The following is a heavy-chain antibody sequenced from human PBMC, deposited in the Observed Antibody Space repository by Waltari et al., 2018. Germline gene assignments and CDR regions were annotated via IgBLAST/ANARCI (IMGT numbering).Heavy chain of an antibody. CDR1: GGTFSSYA. CDR2: IIPIFGTA. CDR3: ARDLGYCGGDCLPYFDY. D-gene: IGHD2-21*01. Sequence: GAEVKKPGSSVKVSCKASGGTFSSYAISWVRQAPGQGLEWMGRIIPIFGTANYAQKFQGRVTITADKSTSTAYMELSSLRSEDTAVYYCARDLGYCGGDCLPYFDYWGQGTLVTVSS. V-gene: IGHV1-69*06. J-gene: IGHJ4*02.